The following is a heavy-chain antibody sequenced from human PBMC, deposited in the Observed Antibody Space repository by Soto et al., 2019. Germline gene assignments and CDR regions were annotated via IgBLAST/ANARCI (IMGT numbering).Heavy chain of an antibody. J-gene: IGHJ3*02. CDR3: ASFSSGWWGLRAFDI. D-gene: IGHD6-19*01. CDR1: GGSINGSSYF. CDR2: IYFSGSA. Sequence: SETLSLTCTVSGGSINGSSYFWGWIRQPPGKGLEWIGSIYFSGSASYNPSLRSRLTISVDTSKNQFSLKLSSVTAADTAVYYCASFSSGWWGLRAFDIWGQGTMVTVSS. V-gene: IGHV4-39*07.